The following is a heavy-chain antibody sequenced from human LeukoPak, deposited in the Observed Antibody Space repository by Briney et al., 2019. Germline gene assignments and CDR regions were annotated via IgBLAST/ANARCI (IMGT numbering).Heavy chain of an antibody. D-gene: IGHD4-23*01. CDR1: GFSFISYS. CDR2: ISSSSDYI. J-gene: IGHJ4*02. Sequence: PGGSLRLSCAASGFSFISYSMNWVRQAPGKGLEWVSSISSSSDYIYHADSVKGRFTISRDNPKKSLYLQMNSLRAEDTAVYYCARDPPYGGYFDYWGQGTLVTVSS. CDR3: ARDPPYGGYFDY. V-gene: IGHV3-21*01.